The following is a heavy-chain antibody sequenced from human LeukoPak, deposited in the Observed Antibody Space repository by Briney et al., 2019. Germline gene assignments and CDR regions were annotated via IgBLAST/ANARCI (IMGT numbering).Heavy chain of an antibody. V-gene: IGHV3-23*01. CDR3: VRDDDRPDNGLDY. Sequence: VRSLRLSCAVSGLTLSSNYMSWVREAPGKGLEWVSAISGGGGSTYYADSVKGRCTISRDNSKNTLYLQMNSLRAEDTAVYYCVRDDDRPDNGLDYWGQGTLVTVSS. CDR2: ISGGGGST. D-gene: IGHD3-22*01. J-gene: IGHJ4*02. CDR1: GLTLSSNY.